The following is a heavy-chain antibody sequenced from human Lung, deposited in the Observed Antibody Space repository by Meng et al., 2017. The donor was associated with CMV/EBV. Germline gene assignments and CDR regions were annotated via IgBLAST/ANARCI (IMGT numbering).Heavy chain of an antibody. CDR1: GGSFSGYF. CDR2: INHSGST. V-gene: IGHV4-34*01. D-gene: IGHD2-2*01. Sequence: SETLSLXXAVYGGSFSGYFWSWIRQPPGKGLEWIGEINHSGSTNYNPSLKSQVTISVDTSKNQFFLKLSSVTAADTAVYYCARGTVTSRVIVPPFAIKIVYGMDVWGQGXTVTVSS. J-gene: IGHJ6*02. CDR3: ARGTVTSRVIVPPFAIKIVYGMDV.